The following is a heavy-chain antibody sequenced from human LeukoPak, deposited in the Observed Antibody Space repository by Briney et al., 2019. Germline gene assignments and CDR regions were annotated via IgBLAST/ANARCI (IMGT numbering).Heavy chain of an antibody. CDR3: ARDGERNDY. D-gene: IGHD1-1*01. CDR2: ISSSSSYI. V-gene: IGHV3-21*01. CDR1: GFTFSSYS. J-gene: IGHJ4*02. Sequence: PGGSLRLSCAASGFTFSSYSMNWVRQAPGKGLEWVSSISSSSSYIYHADSVKGRFTISRDNAKNSLYLQMNSLRAEDTAVYYCARDGERNDYWGQGTLVTVSS.